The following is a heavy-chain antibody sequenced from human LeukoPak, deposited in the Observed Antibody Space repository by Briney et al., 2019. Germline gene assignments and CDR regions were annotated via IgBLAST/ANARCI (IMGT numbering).Heavy chain of an antibody. CDR1: GYTFTGYY. CDR3: ARVSSSSWYKDLDY. V-gene: IGHV1-2*02. D-gene: IGHD6-13*01. J-gene: IGHJ4*02. CDR2: INPNSGGT. Sequence: EASVKVSCKASGYTFTGYYMHWVRQAPGQGLEWMGWINPNSGGTNYAQKFQGRVTITRNTSISTAYMELSSLRSEDTAVYYCARVSSSSWYKDLDYWGQGTLVTVSS.